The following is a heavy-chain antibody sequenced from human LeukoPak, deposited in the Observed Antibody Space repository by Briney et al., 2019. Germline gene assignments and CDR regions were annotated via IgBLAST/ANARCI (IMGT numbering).Heavy chain of an antibody. V-gene: IGHV3-9*01. CDR2: ISWNSGSI. Sequence: SLRLSCSASGFTFDDYAMLWVRQAPGKGLEGVSGISWNSGSIAYADSVKGRFTIATANAKIYLYLKRNRLRAEDTAVYYCAKDPSTLSHFDYWGQGTLVTVFS. CDR3: AKDPSTLSHFDY. J-gene: IGHJ4*02. CDR1: GFTFDDYA.